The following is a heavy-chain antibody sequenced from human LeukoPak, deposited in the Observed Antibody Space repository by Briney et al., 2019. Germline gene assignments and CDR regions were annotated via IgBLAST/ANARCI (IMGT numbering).Heavy chain of an antibody. V-gene: IGHV3-30*02. CDR1: GFTFSSYG. Sequence: GGSLRLSCAASGFTFSSYGMHWVRQAPGKGLEWVAFIRYDGSNKYYADSVEGRFTISRDNSKNTLYLQMNSLRAEDTAVYYCANGPFGELTPPYYYYYYGMDVWGQGTTVTVSS. D-gene: IGHD3-10*01. J-gene: IGHJ6*02. CDR3: ANGPFGELTPPYYYYYYGMDV. CDR2: IRYDGSNK.